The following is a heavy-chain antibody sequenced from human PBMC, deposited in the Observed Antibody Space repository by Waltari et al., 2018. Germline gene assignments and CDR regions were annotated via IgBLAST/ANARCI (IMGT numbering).Heavy chain of an antibody. V-gene: IGHV4-4*02. D-gene: IGHD2-15*01. CDR3: ASDRGRGLYLDS. Sequence: QVQLQESGPGLVKPSGTPSLTCTVSGDSISNNFFWSWVRQSPGKGLEWIGQVHQSGRSNYNPSLESRVTVSMDTSKNQFSLKMTSVTAADTAIYYCASDRGRGLYLDSWGQGTLVTVSP. CDR2: VHQSGRS. J-gene: IGHJ4*02. CDR1: GDSISNNFF.